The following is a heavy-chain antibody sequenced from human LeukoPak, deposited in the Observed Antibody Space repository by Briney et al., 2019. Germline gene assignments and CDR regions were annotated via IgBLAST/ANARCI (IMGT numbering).Heavy chain of an antibody. V-gene: IGHV3-30-3*01. CDR3: ARDRDYGVMFDY. D-gene: IGHD4-17*01. CDR1: GFTFSNYT. Sequence: PGGSLRLSCSASGFTFSNYTMHWVRQAPGRGLEWVAVISYDGSNKYYADSVKGRFTISRDNSKNTLYLQMNSLRAEDTAVYYCARDRDYGVMFDYWGQGTLVTVSS. J-gene: IGHJ4*02. CDR2: ISYDGSNK.